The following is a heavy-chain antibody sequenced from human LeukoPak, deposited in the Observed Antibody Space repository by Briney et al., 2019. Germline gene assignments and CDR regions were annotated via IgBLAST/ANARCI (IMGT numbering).Heavy chain of an antibody. CDR1: GFTVSSNY. D-gene: IGHD2-15*01. CDR3: AKDIGSGGKDAGFDI. Sequence: GGSLRLSCAASGFTVSSNYMSWVRQAPGKGLEWVSVIYSGGSTYYADSVKGRFTISRDNAKNSLYLQLNSLRTEDTALYYCAKDIGSGGKDAGFDIWGQGTMVTVSA. V-gene: IGHV3-53*05. CDR2: IYSGGST. J-gene: IGHJ3*02.